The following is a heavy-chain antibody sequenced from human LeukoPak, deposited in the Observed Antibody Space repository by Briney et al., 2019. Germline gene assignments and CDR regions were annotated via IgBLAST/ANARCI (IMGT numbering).Heavy chain of an antibody. J-gene: IGHJ1*01. CDR3: ARDRGQWELLRHFQH. D-gene: IGHD1-26*01. V-gene: IGHV3-33*01. CDR2: IWYDGSNK. CDR1: GFTFSSYG. Sequence: PGGSLRLSCAASGFTFSSYGMHWVRQAPGKGLEWVAVIWYDGSNKYYADSVKGRFTISSDDSKNTLYLQMNSLRAEDTAVYYCARDRGQWELLRHFQHWGQGTLVTVSS.